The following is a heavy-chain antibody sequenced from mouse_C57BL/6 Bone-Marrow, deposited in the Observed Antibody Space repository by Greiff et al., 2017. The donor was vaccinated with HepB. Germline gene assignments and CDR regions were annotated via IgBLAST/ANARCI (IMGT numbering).Heavy chain of an antibody. V-gene: IGHV3-6*01. Sequence: EVQLQQSGPGLVKPSQSLSLTCSVTGYSITSGYYWNWIRQFPGNKLEWMGYISYDGSNNYNPSLKNRISITRDTSKNQFFLKLNSLTTEDTATYYCARDQGGYYYAMDYWGQGTSVTVSS. J-gene: IGHJ4*01. CDR3: ARDQGGYYYAMDY. CDR2: ISYDGSN. CDR1: GYSITSGYY. D-gene: IGHD2-2*01.